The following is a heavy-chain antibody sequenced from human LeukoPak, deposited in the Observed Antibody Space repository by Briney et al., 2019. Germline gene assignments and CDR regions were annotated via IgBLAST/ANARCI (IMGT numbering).Heavy chain of an antibody. CDR2: ISAYNGNT. CDR3: ARERGPCSSTSCFMDV. D-gene: IGHD2-2*01. V-gene: IGHV1-18*01. J-gene: IGHJ6*03. CDR1: GYTFTSCG. Sequence: ASVKVSCKASGYTFTSCGISWVRQAPGQGLEWMGWISAYNGNTNYAQKLQGRVTMTTDTSTSTAYMELRSLRSDDTAVYYCARERGPCSSTSCFMDVWGKGTTVTVSS.